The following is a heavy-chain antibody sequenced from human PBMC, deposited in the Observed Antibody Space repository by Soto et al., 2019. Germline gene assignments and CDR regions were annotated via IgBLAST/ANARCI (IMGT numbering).Heavy chain of an antibody. D-gene: IGHD6-19*01. CDR3: AKQAGYSSGWTTYFDY. CDR2: ISYDGSNK. Sequence: GGSLRLSCAASGFTFSSYGMHWVRQAPGKGLEWVAVISYDGSNKYYADSVKGRFTISRDNSKNTLYLQMNSLRAEDTAVYYCAKQAGYSSGWTTYFDYWGQGTLVTVSS. CDR1: GFTFSSYG. J-gene: IGHJ4*02. V-gene: IGHV3-30*18.